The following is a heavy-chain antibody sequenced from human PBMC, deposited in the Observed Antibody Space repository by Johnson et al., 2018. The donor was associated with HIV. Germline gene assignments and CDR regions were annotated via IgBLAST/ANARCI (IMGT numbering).Heavy chain of an antibody. Sequence: VQLVESGGGVVHPGGSLRLSCVASGFMFSDYWMTWVRKAPGKGLEWVANIKQDGSEKYYLDSVKGRFTIFRDNAKNSLYLQMNRLRAEDTALYYCARGAYSSSWHASDASDIWGQGTMVTVSS. D-gene: IGHD6-13*01. CDR3: ARGAYSSSWHASDASDI. J-gene: IGHJ3*02. CDR1: GFMFSDYW. V-gene: IGHV3-7*05. CDR2: IKQDGSEK.